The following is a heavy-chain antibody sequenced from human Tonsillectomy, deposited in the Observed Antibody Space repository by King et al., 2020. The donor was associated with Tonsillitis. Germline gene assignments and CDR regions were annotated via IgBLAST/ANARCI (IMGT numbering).Heavy chain of an antibody. CDR1: GYTFTEYY. J-gene: IGHJ2*01. D-gene: IGHD4-17*01. V-gene: IGHV1-2*02. CDR3: ARDRMTTVNTFHWYFDL. Sequence: QLVQSGAEVKKPGASVNVSCKASGYTFTEYYMHWGLQAPGQGLDWMVWINPNNGYQDNAQKCHGRVTMTRDKSITTDYMTLSRMRSDDTAVEYCARDRMTTVNTFHWYFDLWGRGTLVTVSS. CDR2: INPNNGYQ.